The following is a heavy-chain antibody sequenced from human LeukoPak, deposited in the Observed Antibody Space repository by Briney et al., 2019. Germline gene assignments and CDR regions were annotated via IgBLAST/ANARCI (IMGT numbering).Heavy chain of an antibody. Sequence: KPGGSLRLSCAASGFTFSSYSMNWVRQAPGKGLEWVSSTSSSSSYIYYADSVKGRFTISRDNAKNSLYLQMNSLRAEDTAVYYCARAYDFWSGYYRRPDWFDPWGQGTLVTVSS. CDR2: TSSSSSYI. CDR3: ARAYDFWSGYYRRPDWFDP. D-gene: IGHD3-3*01. CDR1: GFTFSSYS. J-gene: IGHJ5*02. V-gene: IGHV3-21*01.